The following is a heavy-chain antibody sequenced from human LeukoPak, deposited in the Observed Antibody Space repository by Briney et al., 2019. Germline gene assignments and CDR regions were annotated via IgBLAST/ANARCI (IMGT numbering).Heavy chain of an antibody. J-gene: IGHJ4*02. Sequence: ASVKVSCKVSGYTLTELSMHWVRQAPGKGLEWMGGFDPEDGETIYAQKFQGRVTISVDTSKNQFSLKLSSVTAADTAVYYCARATVNYFDYWGQGTLVTVSS. V-gene: IGHV1-24*01. CDR2: FDPEDGET. CDR3: ARATVNYFDY. CDR1: GYTLTELS. D-gene: IGHD4-17*01.